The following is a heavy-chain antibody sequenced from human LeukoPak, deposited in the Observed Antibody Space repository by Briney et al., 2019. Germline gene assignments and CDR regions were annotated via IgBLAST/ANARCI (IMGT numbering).Heavy chain of an antibody. V-gene: IGHV4-59*01. Sequence: SETLSLTCTVSGGSISSYYWGWIRQPPGKGLEWIGYIYYSGSTNYNPSLKSRVTISVDTSKNQFSLKLSSVTAADTAVYYCARAPVPAAFYYYYYMDVWGKGTTVTVSS. J-gene: IGHJ6*03. CDR2: IYYSGST. CDR1: GGSISSYY. D-gene: IGHD2-2*01. CDR3: ARAPVPAAFYYYYYMDV.